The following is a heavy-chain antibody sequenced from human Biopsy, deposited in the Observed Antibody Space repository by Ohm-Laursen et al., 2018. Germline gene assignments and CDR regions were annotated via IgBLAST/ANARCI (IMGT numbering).Heavy chain of an antibody. CDR3: ARNTGWYGDLYYFDY. D-gene: IGHD6-19*01. CDR2: INPSGSTT. Sequence: ASVKASCKASGYSFTSYYMHWVRQAPGQGLEWMGMINPSGSTTSYPQIFQGRVTMTRDTSKSTVYMELSSLRSADTAVYFCARNTGWYGDLYYFDYWGQGTPVTVSS. V-gene: IGHV1-46*01. CDR1: GYSFTSYY. J-gene: IGHJ4*02.